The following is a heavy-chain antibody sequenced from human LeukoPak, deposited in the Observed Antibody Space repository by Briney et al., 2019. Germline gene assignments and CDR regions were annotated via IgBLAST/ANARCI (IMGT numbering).Heavy chain of an antibody. CDR1: GGSISSGSYY. CDR2: IYTSGST. V-gene: IGHV4-61*02. J-gene: IGHJ4*02. CDR3: ARDPVYSDIGEGFDY. Sequence: PSETLSLTCTVSGGSISSGSYYWSWIRQPAGKGLEWIGRIYTSGSTNYNPSLKSRVTISVDTSKNQFSLKLSSVTAADTAVYYCARDPVYSDIGEGFDYWGQGTLVTVSS. D-gene: IGHD2-15*01.